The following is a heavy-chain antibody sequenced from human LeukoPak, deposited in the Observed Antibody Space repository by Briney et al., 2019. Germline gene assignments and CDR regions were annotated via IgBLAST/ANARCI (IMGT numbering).Heavy chain of an antibody. Sequence: GGSLRLSCAASGFTFRTYAMHWVRQAPGKGLEWVAVISYDGRNKYYADSVKGRFTISRDNSKNTLYLQMNSLRAEDTAVYYCARDRDPIIAVAGTLDYWGQGTLVTVSS. CDR3: ARDRDPIIAVAGTLDY. J-gene: IGHJ4*02. CDR1: GFTFRTYA. D-gene: IGHD6-19*01. CDR2: ISYDGRNK. V-gene: IGHV3-30-3*01.